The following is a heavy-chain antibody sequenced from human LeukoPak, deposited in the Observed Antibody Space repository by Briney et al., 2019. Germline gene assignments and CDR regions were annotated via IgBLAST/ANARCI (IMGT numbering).Heavy chain of an antibody. J-gene: IGHJ4*02. CDR3: ASITMIVVVSAFDY. D-gene: IGHD3-22*01. CDR2: IYYSGST. V-gene: IGHV4-59*12. CDR1: GGSISSYY. Sequence: PSETLSLTCTVSGGSISSYYWSWIRQPPGKGLEWIGYIYYSGSTNYNPSLKSRVTISVDTSKNQFSLKLSSVTAADTAVYYCASITMIVVVSAFDYWGQGTLVTVSS.